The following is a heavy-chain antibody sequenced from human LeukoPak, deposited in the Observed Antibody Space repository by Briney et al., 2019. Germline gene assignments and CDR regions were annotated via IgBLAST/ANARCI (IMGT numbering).Heavy chain of an antibody. Sequence: PGGSLRLSCAASGFTFSSTWMSWVRQAPGTGLEWVGRIKRNIDGGTTDYAAPVNGRFTISRDDSKNTLYLQMNSLKTEDTAVYYCVTGLGRTDHDYWGQGTLVTVSS. V-gene: IGHV3-15*01. J-gene: IGHJ4*02. CDR3: VTGLGRTDHDY. CDR2: IKRNIDGGTT. D-gene: IGHD1/OR15-1a*01. CDR1: GFTFSSTW.